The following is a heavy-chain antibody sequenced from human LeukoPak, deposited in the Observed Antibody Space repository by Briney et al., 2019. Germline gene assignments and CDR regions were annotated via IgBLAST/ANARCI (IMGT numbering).Heavy chain of an antibody. CDR3: ARDRSSSDY. J-gene: IGHJ4*02. D-gene: IGHD3-10*01. V-gene: IGHV1-18*04. Sequence: GASVKVSCKASGYTFSNYIISWVRQAPGQGLEWIGCISAYNGNTNYAQKLQGRVTMTTDTSTSTAYMELRSLRSDDTAVYYCARDRSSSDYWGQGTLVTVSS. CDR1: GYTFSNYI. CDR2: ISAYNGNT.